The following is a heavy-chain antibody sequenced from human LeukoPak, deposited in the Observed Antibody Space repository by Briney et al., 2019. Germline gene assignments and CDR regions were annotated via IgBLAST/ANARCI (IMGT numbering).Heavy chain of an antibody. Sequence: SVKVSCKASGGTFSSYAISWVRQAPGQGLEWMGRIIPIFGTANYAQKFQGRVTITTDESTSTAYIELSSLRSEDTAVYYCAMGGIQLRMVLLDYWGQGTLVTVSS. CDR3: AMGGIQLRMVLLDY. CDR2: IIPIFGTA. D-gene: IGHD5-18*01. V-gene: IGHV1-69*05. J-gene: IGHJ4*02. CDR1: GGTFSSYA.